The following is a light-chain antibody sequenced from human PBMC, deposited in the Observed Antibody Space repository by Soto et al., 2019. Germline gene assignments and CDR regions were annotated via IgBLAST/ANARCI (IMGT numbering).Light chain of an antibody. V-gene: IGKV1-27*01. Sequence: DIPMTQSPTSLSASVGDRVTITCRASQGSRNLVAWYQQKPGKAPKLLIYAASTLQSGVPSRFSGSGSGTEFPLTVNSRQPEDVATYSCQKYRSVPVFGPGTKVEIK. CDR3: QKYRSVPV. J-gene: IGKJ3*01. CDR2: AAS. CDR1: QGSRNL.